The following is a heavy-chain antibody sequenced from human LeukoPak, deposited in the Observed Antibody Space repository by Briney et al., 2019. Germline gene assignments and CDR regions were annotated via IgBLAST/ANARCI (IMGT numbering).Heavy chain of an antibody. J-gene: IGHJ4*02. CDR2: IIPIFGTA. CDR3: AGGYCSSTSCPPGL. V-gene: IGHV1-69*13. Sequence: SVKVSCKASGGTFSSYAISWVRQAPGQGLEWMGGIIPIFGTANYAQKFQGRVTITADESTSTAYMELSSLRSEDTAVYYCAGGYCSSTSCPPGLWGQGTLVTVSS. D-gene: IGHD2-2*01. CDR1: GGTFSSYA.